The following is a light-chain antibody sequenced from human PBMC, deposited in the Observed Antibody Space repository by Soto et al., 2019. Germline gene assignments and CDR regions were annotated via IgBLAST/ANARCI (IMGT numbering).Light chain of an antibody. CDR1: QSISSW. Sequence: DIQMTQSRSTLSASVVDRVTITGRASQSISSWLAWYQQKPVKAPKLLIYDASTLESGVPLRFRGSGSGTNFILTIRSLKPEDFATDYCQPYGGLWTVGLGTKVDIK. CDR2: DAS. CDR3: QPYGGLWT. V-gene: IGKV1-5*01. J-gene: IGKJ1*01.